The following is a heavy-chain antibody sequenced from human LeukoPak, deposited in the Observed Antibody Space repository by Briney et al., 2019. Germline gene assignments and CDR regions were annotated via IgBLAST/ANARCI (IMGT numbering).Heavy chain of an antibody. CDR1: GFTYSDYY. Sequence: GGTLRLFCAASGFTYSDYYMSWIRQAPGKGREGVSYISSSSSYTNYADSVKGRFTISRDNAKNSLYLQMNSLRAEDTAVYYCARPSYGSGRGDYWGQGTLVTVSS. V-gene: IGHV3-11*06. D-gene: IGHD3-10*01. CDR3: ARPSYGSGRGDY. J-gene: IGHJ4*02. CDR2: ISSSSSYT.